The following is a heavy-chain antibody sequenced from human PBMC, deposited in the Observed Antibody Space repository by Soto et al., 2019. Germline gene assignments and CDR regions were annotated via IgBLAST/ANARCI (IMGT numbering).Heavy chain of an antibody. D-gene: IGHD1-7*01. J-gene: IGHJ5*02. CDR3: VLGVGMELRVNWFHP. CDR1: GGSFSGYY. CDR2: INHSGST. V-gene: IGHV4-34*01. Sequence: SETLSLSCAVYGGSFSGYYWSWIRQPPGKGLEWIGEINHSGSTNYNPSLKSRVTISVDTSKNQFSLTLSSVTAADTAVYYCVLGVGMELRVNWFHPWGQATLVTVYS.